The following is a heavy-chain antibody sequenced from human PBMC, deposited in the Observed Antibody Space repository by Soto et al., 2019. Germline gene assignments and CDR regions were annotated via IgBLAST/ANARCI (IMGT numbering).Heavy chain of an antibody. J-gene: IGHJ6*01. CDR2: IHYSGST. D-gene: IGHD2-21*02. Sequence: SETLSLTCTVSGGSISSYYWIWIRLSPGKGLEWIGYIHYSGSTNYNPSLKSRVTISVDTSKNQFSLKLSSVTAADTAVYYCARQPHIVVVTGPDYYHYRMDVPGQGTTVIVSS. CDR1: GGSISSYY. V-gene: IGHV4-59*08. CDR3: ARQPHIVVVTGPDYYHYRMDV.